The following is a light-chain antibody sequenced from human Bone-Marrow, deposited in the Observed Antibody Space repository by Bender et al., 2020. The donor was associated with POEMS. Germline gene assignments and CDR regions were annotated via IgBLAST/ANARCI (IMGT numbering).Light chain of an antibody. Sequence: QSALTQPASVSGSPGQSITISCTATSSDVADYNLVSWYQQHPGKAPKLLIYEVRKRPSGVSNRFSGSKSDNTASLTISGLQAEDEADFYCCSYAGSNNVVFGGGTKLTVL. V-gene: IGLV2-23*02. CDR1: SSDVADYNL. CDR2: EVR. J-gene: IGLJ2*01. CDR3: CSYAGSNNVV.